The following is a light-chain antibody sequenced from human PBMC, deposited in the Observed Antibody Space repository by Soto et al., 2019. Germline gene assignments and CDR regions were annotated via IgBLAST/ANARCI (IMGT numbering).Light chain of an antibody. Sequence: DIQMTQSPSSLSASVGDRVTITCRASQSISSYLNWYQQKPGKAPKLLIYAASSLQSVVPSRFSGSGSGTDFTLTISSLQPEDFATNYCQQSYSTPPLTFGGGTKVEIK. CDR3: QQSYSTPPLT. J-gene: IGKJ4*02. CDR1: QSISSY. CDR2: AAS. V-gene: IGKV1-39*01.